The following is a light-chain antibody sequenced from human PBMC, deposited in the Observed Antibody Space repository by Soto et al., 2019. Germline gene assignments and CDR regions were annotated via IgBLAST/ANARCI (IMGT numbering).Light chain of an antibody. J-gene: IGKJ1*01. CDR1: QSISSY. CDR3: QQSDSTLPWT. CDR2: AAS. Sequence: DIQMTQSPSSLSASVGDRVTITCPASQSISSYLNWYQQKPGKAPKLLIYAASSFQSRVPSRFRGSRSRTDYTITISSLHPQDFATQYGQQSDSTLPWTFGQGTKVEIK. V-gene: IGKV1-39*01.